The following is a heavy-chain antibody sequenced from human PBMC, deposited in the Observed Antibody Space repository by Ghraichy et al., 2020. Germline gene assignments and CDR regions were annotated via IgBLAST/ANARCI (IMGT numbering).Heavy chain of an antibody. D-gene: IGHD3-22*01. CDR2: IYYSGST. CDR3: ARLTGYYDSSGYYSYYFDY. V-gene: IGHV4-39*01. CDR1: GGSISSSSYY. J-gene: IGHJ4*02. Sequence: SETLSLTCTVSGGSISSSSYYWGWIRQPPGKGLEWIGSIYYSGSTYYNPSLKSRVTISVDTSTNQFSLKLSSLTAADTAGYSCARLTGYYDSSGYYSYYFDYWGQGTLGTVSS.